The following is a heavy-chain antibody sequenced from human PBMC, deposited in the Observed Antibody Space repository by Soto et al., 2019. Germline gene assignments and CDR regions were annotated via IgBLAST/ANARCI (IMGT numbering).Heavy chain of an antibody. D-gene: IGHD2-2*01. Sequence: GASVKVSCKASGYTFTSYAMHWVRQAPGQRLEWMGGIIPIFGTANYAQKFQGRVTITADESTSTAYMELSSLRSEDTAVYYCARAHIVVVPAAPYYYYYGMDVWGQGTTVTVSS. V-gene: IGHV1-69*13. CDR2: IIPIFGTA. CDR3: ARAHIVVVPAAPYYYYYGMDV. CDR1: GYTFTSYA. J-gene: IGHJ6*02.